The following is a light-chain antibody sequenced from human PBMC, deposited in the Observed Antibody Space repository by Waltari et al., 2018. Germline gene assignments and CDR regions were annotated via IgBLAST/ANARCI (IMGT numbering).Light chain of an antibody. Sequence: VLTQSPATLSVSLGARATLSCRASQTINNNLAWYQLKPGQAPRRLIYDACTRATGSPARFSGSGSGTEFALTMSGLQSEDFAIYYCQQYNHWQWTFGQGTRVDIK. J-gene: IGKJ1*01. CDR3: QQYNHWQWT. CDR2: DAC. CDR1: QTINNN. V-gene: IGKV3D-15*01.